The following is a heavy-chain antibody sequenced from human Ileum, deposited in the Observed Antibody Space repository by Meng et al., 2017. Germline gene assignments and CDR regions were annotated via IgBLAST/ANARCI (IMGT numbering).Heavy chain of an antibody. V-gene: IGHV3-74*01. Sequence: EVQLVESCGGCVQPGGSRRISCHTSGSTFSTYCMNWVRQDPGKVLVWVSRINPDGSFITYADSVKGRFTISRDNAKNTLYLQMDSLRAEDTAVYYCARDRYSSSSVFDYWGQGTLVTVSS. D-gene: IGHD6-6*01. CDR2: INPDGSFI. CDR3: ARDRYSSSSVFDY. CDR1: GSTFSTYC. J-gene: IGHJ4*02.